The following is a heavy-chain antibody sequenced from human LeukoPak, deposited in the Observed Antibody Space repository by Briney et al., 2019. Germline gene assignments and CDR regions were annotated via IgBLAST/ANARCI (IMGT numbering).Heavy chain of an antibody. CDR3: ARAYDSSGYIYYYYYMDV. Sequence: PSETLSLTCTVSGGSISSTRYYWGWIRQPPGKGLEWIGYIYYSGSTNYNPSLKSRVTISVDTSKNQFSLKLSSVTAADTAVYYCARAYDSSGYIYYYYYMDVWGKGTTVTVSS. CDR1: GGSISSTRYY. CDR2: IYYSGST. J-gene: IGHJ6*03. V-gene: IGHV4-61*05. D-gene: IGHD3-22*01.